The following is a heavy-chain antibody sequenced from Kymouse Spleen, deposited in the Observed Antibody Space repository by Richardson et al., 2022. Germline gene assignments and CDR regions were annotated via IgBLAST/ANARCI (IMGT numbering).Heavy chain of an antibody. CDR3: AKDKEGTIGDY. V-gene: IGHV3-9*01. Sequence: EVQLVESGGGLVQPGRSLRLSCAASGFTFDDYAMHWVRQAPGKGLEWVSGISWNSGSIGYADSVKGRFTISRDNAKNSLYLQMNSLRAEDTALYYCAKDKEGTIGDYWGQGTLVTVSS. J-gene: IGHJ4*02. D-gene: IGHD3-3*01,IGHD5-12*01. CDR1: GFTFDDYA. CDR2: ISWNSGSI.